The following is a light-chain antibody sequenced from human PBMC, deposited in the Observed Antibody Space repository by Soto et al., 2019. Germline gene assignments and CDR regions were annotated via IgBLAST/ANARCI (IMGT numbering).Light chain of an antibody. Sequence: QSALTQPASVSGSPGQSITISCTGTSSDVGGYNYVSWYQQHPGKAPKLMIYDVSNRPSGVSNRFSDSKSGTSASLAVSGLRSEDDADYCCAACYDSLSGLFGGGTKLTVL. CDR1: SSDVGGYNY. CDR2: DVS. V-gene: IGLV2-14*01. CDR3: AACYDSLSGL. J-gene: IGLJ2*01.